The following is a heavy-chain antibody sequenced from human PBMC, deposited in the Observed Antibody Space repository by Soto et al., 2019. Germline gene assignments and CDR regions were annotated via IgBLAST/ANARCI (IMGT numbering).Heavy chain of an antibody. CDR3: ARGRYYDSSGPLDY. V-gene: IGHV4-34*01. J-gene: IGHJ4*02. Sequence: QVQLRQWGAGLLKPSETLSLTCAVYGGSFSGYYWSWIRQPPGKGLEWIGEINHSGSTNYNPSLKSRVTISVDTSKNQFSLKLSSVTAADTAVYYCARGRYYDSSGPLDYWGQGTLVTVSS. CDR2: INHSGST. D-gene: IGHD3-22*01. CDR1: GGSFSGYY.